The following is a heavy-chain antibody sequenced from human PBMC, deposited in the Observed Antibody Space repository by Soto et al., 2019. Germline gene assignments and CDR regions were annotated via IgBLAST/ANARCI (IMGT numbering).Heavy chain of an antibody. CDR3: AREILGRYFDY. CDR1: GFIFSTYA. Sequence: GGSLRLSCAASGFIFSTYAMSWVRQAPGKGLEWVSVIDGSGGNTYYADSVKGRFTISRDNSKNTLYLQMDSLRAEDTAVYYCAREILGRYFDYWGQGNMVTVSS. D-gene: IGHD3-9*01. V-gene: IGHV3-23*01. J-gene: IGHJ4*02. CDR2: IDGSGGNT.